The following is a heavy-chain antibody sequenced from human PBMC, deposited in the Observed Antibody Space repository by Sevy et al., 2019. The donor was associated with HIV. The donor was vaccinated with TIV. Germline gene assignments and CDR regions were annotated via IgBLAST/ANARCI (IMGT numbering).Heavy chain of an antibody. Sequence: GESLKISCKISGYSFTSYCLGWVRQMTGKGLEWMGIFCPGDSDISYSPSFQGQVTISADKSISTVYLQWRSLKASDTAMYYCTRQGPSDGMDVWGRGTTVTVSS. CDR1: GYSFTSYC. CDR2: FCPGDSDI. CDR3: TRQGPSDGMDV. J-gene: IGHJ6*02. V-gene: IGHV5-51*01.